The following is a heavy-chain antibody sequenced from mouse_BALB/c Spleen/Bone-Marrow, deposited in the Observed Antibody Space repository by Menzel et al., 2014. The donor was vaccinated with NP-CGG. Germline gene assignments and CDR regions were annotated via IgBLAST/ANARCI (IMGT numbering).Heavy chain of an antibody. V-gene: IGHV5-17*02. J-gene: IGHJ2*01. CDR1: GFTFSSFG. CDR3: ARSGSSSGYFDY. Sequence: EVKLMESGGGLVQPGGSRKLSCAASGFTFSSFGMHWVRQAPEKGLEWVAYISSGSSTIYYADTVMGRFTISRDNPKNTLFLQRTSLRSEDTAMYYCARSGSSSGYFDYWGQSTTLTVSS. CDR2: ISSGSSTI. D-gene: IGHD1-1*01.